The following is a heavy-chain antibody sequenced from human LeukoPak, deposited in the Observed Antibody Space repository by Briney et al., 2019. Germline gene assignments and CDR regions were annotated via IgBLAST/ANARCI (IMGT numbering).Heavy chain of an antibody. CDR2: INHSGGT. V-gene: IGHV4-34*01. J-gene: IGHJ5*02. CDR1: GGSFSGYY. D-gene: IGHD6-13*01. CDR3: ARAYSSSWYWNWFDP. Sequence: SETLSLTCAFYGGSFSGYYWSWIRQPPGKGLEWIGEINHSGGTKYNPSLKGRVTMSVDTSKNQFSLKVSSVSAADTAVYYCARAYSSSWYWNWFDPWGQGTLVTVSS.